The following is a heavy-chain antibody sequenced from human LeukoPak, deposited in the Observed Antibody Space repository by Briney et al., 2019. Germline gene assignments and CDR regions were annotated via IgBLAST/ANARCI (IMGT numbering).Heavy chain of an antibody. V-gene: IGHV3-30-3*02. CDR1: GFTFSSSS. CDR3: AKLYDSSGYSLFDN. D-gene: IGHD3-22*01. CDR2: ISYDGSNN. Sequence: GGSLRLSCAASGFTFSSSSMHWVRQTPGKGLEWVAVISYDGSNNYCADSVKGRFTISRDNSKNTLYLQMNSLRAEDTAVYYCAKLYDSSGYSLFDNWGQGTMVTVSS. J-gene: IGHJ3*02.